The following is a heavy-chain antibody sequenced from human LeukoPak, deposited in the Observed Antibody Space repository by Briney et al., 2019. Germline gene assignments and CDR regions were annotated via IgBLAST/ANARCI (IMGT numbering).Heavy chain of an antibody. CDR3: ARDPWADSSGFPLHH. D-gene: IGHD3-22*01. CDR1: GFTFSRYW. Sequence: GSLRLSCATSGFTFSRYWMSWVRQAPGKGVECVANIKQDGSVTYYVDSVRGRFTISRDNAKNSLYLQMNSLRTEDTAVYYCARDPWADSSGFPLHHWGQGTLVTVSS. V-gene: IGHV3-7*03. J-gene: IGHJ1*01. CDR2: IKQDGSVT.